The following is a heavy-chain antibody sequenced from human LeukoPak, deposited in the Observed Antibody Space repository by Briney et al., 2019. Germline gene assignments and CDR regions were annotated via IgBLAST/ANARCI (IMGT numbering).Heavy chain of an antibody. Sequence: ASVKVSCKASGYTFTSYAMHWVRQAPGQRLEWMGWINAGNGNTKYSQKFQGKVTITRDTSASTAYMELSSLRSEDTAVYYCARGAAPFYDFWGGYYDNSWFDPWGQGTLVTVSS. CDR2: INAGNGNT. CDR3: ARGAAPFYDFWGGYYDNSWFDP. D-gene: IGHD3-3*01. V-gene: IGHV1-3*01. J-gene: IGHJ5*02. CDR1: GYTFTSYA.